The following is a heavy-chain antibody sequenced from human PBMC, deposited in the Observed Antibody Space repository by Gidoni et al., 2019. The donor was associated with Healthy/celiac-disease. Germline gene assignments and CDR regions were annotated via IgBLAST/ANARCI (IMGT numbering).Heavy chain of an antibody. D-gene: IGHD4-17*01. Sequence: QVQLVQSGAEVKKPGASVKVSCKASGYTFPGDYMHWVRQAPGQGREWMGWTNPNSGGTNYAQKFQGRVTRTRDTSISTAYMELSRLRSDDTAVYYCASLRPMTTPSREDYWGQGTLVTVSS. CDR2: TNPNSGGT. J-gene: IGHJ4*02. V-gene: IGHV1-2*02. CDR3: ASLRPMTTPSREDY. CDR1: GYTFPGDY.